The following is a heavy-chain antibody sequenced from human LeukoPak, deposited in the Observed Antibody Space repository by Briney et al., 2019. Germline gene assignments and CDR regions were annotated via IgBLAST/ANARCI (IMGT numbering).Heavy chain of an antibody. CDR2: IYPGDSDT. CDR1: GYSFTTYW. CDR3: ASEYCSGGNCYFDY. D-gene: IGHD2-15*01. Sequence: GESLKISCKASGYSFTTYWIGWVRQMSGKGLVWMGIIYPGDSDTRYSPSFQGQVTISADKSISTAYLQWSSLKASDTAIYYCASEYCSGGNCYFDYWGQGTLVTVSS. V-gene: IGHV5-51*01. J-gene: IGHJ4*02.